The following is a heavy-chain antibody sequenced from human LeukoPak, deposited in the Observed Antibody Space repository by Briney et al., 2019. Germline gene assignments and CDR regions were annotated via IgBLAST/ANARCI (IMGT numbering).Heavy chain of an antibody. Sequence: SETLSLTCTVSGGSVSSGSYYWSWIRQPPGKGLEWIGSVFYSGSTNYNPSLKIRVTTSVDTSKNQFSLNLSSVTAADTAVYYCARFRSPYDILTGYYGYWGQGTLVTVSS. CDR3: ARFRSPYDILTGYYGY. J-gene: IGHJ4*02. D-gene: IGHD3-9*01. CDR1: GGSVSSGSYY. CDR2: VFYSGST. V-gene: IGHV4-61*01.